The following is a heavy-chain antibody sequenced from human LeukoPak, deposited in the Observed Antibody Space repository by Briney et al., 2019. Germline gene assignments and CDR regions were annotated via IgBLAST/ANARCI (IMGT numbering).Heavy chain of an antibody. D-gene: IGHD3-16*02. J-gene: IGHJ2*01. V-gene: IGHV4-34*01. CDR1: GGSFSGYY. Sequence: SETLSLTCAVYGGSFSGYYWSWIRQPPGKGLEWIGEINHTGSTNYNPSLKSRVTISVDTSKNQFSLKLSSVTAADTAVYYCARVSWSDYVWGSYRSGWYFALWGRGTLVTVSS. CDR3: ARVSWSDYVWGSYRSGWYFAL. CDR2: INHTGST.